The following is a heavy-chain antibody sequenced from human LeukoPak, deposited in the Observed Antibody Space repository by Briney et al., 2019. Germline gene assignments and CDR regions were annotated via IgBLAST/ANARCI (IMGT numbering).Heavy chain of an antibody. CDR1: GFTFSSYW. CDR3: ARAIRGSAVDTGDR. D-gene: IGHD3-10*01. J-gene: IGHJ4*02. V-gene: IGHV3-7*01. Sequence: GGSLRLSCAASGFTFSSYWMRWVRQAPGKGLEGVANIKNDGSEEYYVDSVKGRFTISRDNAKNSLFLQMNSLTVEDTAVYYCARAIRGSAVDTGDRWGQGTPVTVSS. CDR2: IKNDGSEE.